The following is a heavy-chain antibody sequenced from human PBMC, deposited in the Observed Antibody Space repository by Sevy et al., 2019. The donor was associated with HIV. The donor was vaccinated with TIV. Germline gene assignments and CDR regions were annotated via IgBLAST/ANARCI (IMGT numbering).Heavy chain of an antibody. D-gene: IGHD5-12*01. Sequence: GGSLRLSCAASGFTFSSYGMHWVRQAPGKGLEWVAVISYDGSNKYDGDSVKGRFTISRDNSKNTLYLQMNSLRAEDTAVYYCAKWSMGGARWLQLGAFDIWGQGTMVTV. J-gene: IGHJ3*02. CDR1: GFTFSSYG. V-gene: IGHV3-30*18. CDR2: ISYDGSNK. CDR3: AKWSMGGARWLQLGAFDI.